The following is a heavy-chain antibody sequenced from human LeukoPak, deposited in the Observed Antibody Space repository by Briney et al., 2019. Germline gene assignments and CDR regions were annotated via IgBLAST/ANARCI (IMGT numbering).Heavy chain of an antibody. J-gene: IGHJ5*02. D-gene: IGHD5-18*01. V-gene: IGHV4-4*02. CDR2: IYYSGST. CDR3: ARHVGYGNNWFDP. CDR1: GGSISSSNW. Sequence: SPTLSLTCAVSGGSISSSNWWSWVRQPPGKGLEWIGYIYYSGSTNYNPSLKSRVTISVDTSKNQFSLKLRSLTAADTAVYYCARHVGYGNNWFDPWGQGTLVTVSS.